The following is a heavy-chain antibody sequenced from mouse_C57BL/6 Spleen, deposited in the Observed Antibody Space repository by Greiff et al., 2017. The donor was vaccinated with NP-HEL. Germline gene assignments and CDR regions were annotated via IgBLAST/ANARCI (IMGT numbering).Heavy chain of an antibody. J-gene: IGHJ2*01. D-gene: IGHD2-5*01. CDR3: ARHEGYSNYDYFDY. CDR1: GYTFTDYP. Sequence: VQLNHSEPELVKPGASVKLSCKVSGYTFTDYPFHWVKQRPGQGLDGIGGFYPGLGSKKYNEKFKDKATLTANKSSSTVYMELSRLTSEDSAVYFCARHEGYSNYDYFDYWGQGTTLTVSS. V-gene: IGHV1-62-2*01. CDR2: FYPGLGSK.